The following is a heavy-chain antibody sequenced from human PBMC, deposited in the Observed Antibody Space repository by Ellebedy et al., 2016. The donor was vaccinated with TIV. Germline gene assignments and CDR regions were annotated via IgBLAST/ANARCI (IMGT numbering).Heavy chain of an antibody. CDR1: GGSLTDYY. J-gene: IGHJ5*02. Sequence: SETLSLTXTVSGGSLTDYYWSWIRQPPGKGLEWIGYVHSIGNTNYNPSLKSRVTISIDTSENQLSLKLGSVTAADTAVYYCARFTYFSSGYVDTWGQGTLVTVSS. V-gene: IGHV4-59*01. CDR3: ARFTYFSSGYVDT. CDR2: VHSIGNT. D-gene: IGHD3-22*01.